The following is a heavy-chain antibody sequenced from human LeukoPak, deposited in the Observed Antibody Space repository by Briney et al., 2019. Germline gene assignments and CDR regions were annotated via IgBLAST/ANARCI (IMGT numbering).Heavy chain of an antibody. D-gene: IGHD2-21*02. Sequence: ASVKVSCKVSGYTFTNYGISWVRQAPGQGLEWMGWISPYNGNTNYAQKLQGRVTMTTDTSTSTAYMELRSLRSDDTAVYYCARGLGYCGGDCYYDAFDIWGQGTMVTVSS. J-gene: IGHJ3*02. CDR2: ISPYNGNT. CDR3: ARGLGYCGGDCYYDAFDI. CDR1: GYTFTNYG. V-gene: IGHV1-18*01.